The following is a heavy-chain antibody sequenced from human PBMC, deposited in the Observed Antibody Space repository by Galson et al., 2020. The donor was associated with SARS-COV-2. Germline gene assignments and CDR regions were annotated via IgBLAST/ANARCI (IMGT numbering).Heavy chain of an antibody. Sequence: GGSLRLSCTTSGFTFSKYCMNWVRQTPGKGLEWVANIKTDGTEKNNVDSVRGRFTVSRDNARNTLDLQMNGLRVEDTGMYYCARGGDVVWGGRGGPEYWGQGTLVNVSS. CDR3: ARGGDVVWGGRGGPEY. J-gene: IGHJ4*02. V-gene: IGHV3-7*01. CDR1: GFTFSKYC. D-gene: IGHD3-16*01. CDR2: IKTDGTEK.